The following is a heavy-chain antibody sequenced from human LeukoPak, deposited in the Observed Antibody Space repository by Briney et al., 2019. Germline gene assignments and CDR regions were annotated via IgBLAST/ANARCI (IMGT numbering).Heavy chain of an antibody. CDR3: VRAWDY. Sequence: GGSLRLSCAASGFTFSDHHMDWVRQAPGKGLVWVSRISTDGTTTNYADSVKGRFTISRDNAKNTLYLQMHSLRAEDTAVYYCVRAWDYWGQGTLVTVSS. CDR1: GFTFSDHH. V-gene: IGHV3-74*01. J-gene: IGHJ4*02. CDR2: ISTDGTTT.